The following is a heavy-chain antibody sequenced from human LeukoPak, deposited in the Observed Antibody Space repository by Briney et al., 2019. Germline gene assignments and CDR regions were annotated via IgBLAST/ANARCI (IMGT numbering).Heavy chain of an antibody. CDR1: GGSISSGGYS. V-gene: IGHV4-30-2*01. Sequence: SETLSLTCAVSGGSISSGGYSWSWIRQPPGKGLEWIGYICHSGSTYYNPSLKSRVTISVDRSKNQFSLKLSSVTAADTAVYYCARVFSGGDCFDYWGQGTLVTVSS. D-gene: IGHD2-8*02. J-gene: IGHJ4*02. CDR2: ICHSGST. CDR3: ARVFSGGDCFDY.